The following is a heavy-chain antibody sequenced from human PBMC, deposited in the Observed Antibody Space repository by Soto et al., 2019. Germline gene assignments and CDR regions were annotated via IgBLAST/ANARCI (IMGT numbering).Heavy chain of an antibody. J-gene: IGHJ6*02. CDR3: ARMGDYYFSMDV. CDR1: GLAFPSYG. D-gene: IGHD3-16*01. V-gene: IGHV3-33*01. Sequence: PGGSLSLSCAASGLAFPSYGIHWVRQAPGKGLEWVSLIYYDGSKTFYADSVKGRFTISRDDSENTVYLQMNSLRAEDTAVYYCARMGDYYFSMDVWGQGTTVTVS. CDR2: IYYDGSKT.